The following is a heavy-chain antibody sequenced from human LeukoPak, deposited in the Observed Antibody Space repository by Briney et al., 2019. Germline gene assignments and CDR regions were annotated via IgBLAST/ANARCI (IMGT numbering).Heavy chain of an antibody. CDR2: IIPILGIA. CDR1: GGTFISYA. J-gene: IGHJ3*02. V-gene: IGHV1-69*04. CDR3: ARDHKDAFDI. Sequence: SVKVSCKASGGTFISYAISWVGQAPGQGREWMGRIIPILGIANYAQKFQGRVTITADKSTSTAYMELSSLRSEDTAVYYCARDHKDAFDIWGQGTMVTVSS.